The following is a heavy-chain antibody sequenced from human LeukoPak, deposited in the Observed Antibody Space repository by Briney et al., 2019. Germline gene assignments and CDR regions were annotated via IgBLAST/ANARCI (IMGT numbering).Heavy chain of an antibody. D-gene: IGHD1-1*01. CDR1: GYTFSGYG. V-gene: IGHV1-18*01. CDR3: ARVPTGAFDI. J-gene: IGHJ3*02. Sequence: ASVKVSFKASGYTFSGYGVTWVRQAPGQGLEWMGWISAYNGHTNYAQKLQGRVTMTTDTSTRTAHMELRSLRSDDSAVYYCARVPTGAFDIWGQGTMVTVSS. CDR2: ISAYNGHT.